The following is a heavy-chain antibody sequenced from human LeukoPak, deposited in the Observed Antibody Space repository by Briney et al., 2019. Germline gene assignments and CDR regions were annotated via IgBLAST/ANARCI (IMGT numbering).Heavy chain of an antibody. CDR1: GYSISSGYY. J-gene: IGHJ4*02. CDR2: IYHSGST. V-gene: IGHV4-38-2*02. CDR3: ARSEWLRPFYFGY. Sequence: SETLSLTCTVSGYSISSGYYWGWIRQPPGKGLEWIGSIYHSGSTYYNPSLKSRVTISVDTSKNQFSLKLSSVTAADTAVYYCARSEWLRPFYFGYWGQGTLVTVSP. D-gene: IGHD5-12*01.